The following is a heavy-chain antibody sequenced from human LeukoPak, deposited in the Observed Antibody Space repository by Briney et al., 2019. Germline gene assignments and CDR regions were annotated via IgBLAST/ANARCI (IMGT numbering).Heavy chain of an antibody. J-gene: IGHJ3*02. CDR2: INPNSGGT. Sequence: ASVKVSCKASGYTFTGYYMHWVRQAPGQGLEWMGWINPNSGGTNYAQKFQGRVTMTRDTSTSTAYMELRSLRSDDTAVYFCARHRLHRIYYDTTGYYHDACDIWGQGTMVTVSS. D-gene: IGHD3-22*01. CDR3: ARHRLHRIYYDTTGYYHDACDI. V-gene: IGHV1-2*02. CDR1: GYTFTGYY.